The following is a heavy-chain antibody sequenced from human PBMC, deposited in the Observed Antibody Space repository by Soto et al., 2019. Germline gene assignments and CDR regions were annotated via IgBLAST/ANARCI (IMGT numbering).Heavy chain of an antibody. CDR3: ARDCSSTSCYPGDASDI. V-gene: IGHV1-69*04. CDR2: IIPILGIA. J-gene: IGHJ3*02. CDR1: GGTFGSYT. Sequence: GASGKVSCKASGGTFGSYTISWVRQAPGQGLEWMGRIIPILGIANYAQKFQGRVTITADKSTSTAYMELSSLRSEDTAVYYCARDCSSTSCYPGDASDIWGQGTMLTVSS. D-gene: IGHD2-2*01.